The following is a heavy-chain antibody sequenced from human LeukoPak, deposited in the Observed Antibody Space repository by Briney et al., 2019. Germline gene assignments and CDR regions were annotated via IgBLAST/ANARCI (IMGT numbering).Heavy chain of an antibody. J-gene: IGHJ4*02. CDR1: GGSISSYY. CDR2: IYYSGST. CDR3: ARLFSGWYRY. D-gene: IGHD6-19*01. V-gene: IGHV4-59*08. Sequence: PSETLSLACTVSGGSISSYYWSWIRQPPGKGLEWIGYIYYSGSTNYNPSLKSRVTISVDTSKNQFSLKLSSVTAADTAVYYCARLFSGWYRYWGQGTLVTVSS.